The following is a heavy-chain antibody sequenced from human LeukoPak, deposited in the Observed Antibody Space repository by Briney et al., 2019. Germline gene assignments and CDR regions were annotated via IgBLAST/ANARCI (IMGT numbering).Heavy chain of an antibody. Sequence: PGGCLRLSCAASGFTFSSYAMHWVRQAPGKGLEYDSAISSNGGSTYYANSVKGRFTISRDNSKNTLYLQMGSLRAEDMAVYYCARDVGIAAAGTGMGAFDIWGQGTMVTVSS. CDR1: GFTFSSYA. CDR2: ISSNGGST. D-gene: IGHD6-13*01. J-gene: IGHJ3*02. V-gene: IGHV3-64*01. CDR3: ARDVGIAAAGTGMGAFDI.